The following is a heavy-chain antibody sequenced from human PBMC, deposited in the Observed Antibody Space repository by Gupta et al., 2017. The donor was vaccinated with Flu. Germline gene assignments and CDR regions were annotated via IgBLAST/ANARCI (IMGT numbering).Heavy chain of an antibody. J-gene: IGHJ6*02. Sequence: QVQLVQSGAEVKKPGSSVKVSCKASGGTFSSYAISWVRQAPGQGLEWMGGIIPIFGTANYAQKFQGRVTITADESTSTAYMELSSLRSEDTAVYYCARVRRIAARYYYYGMDVWGQGTTVTVSS. CDR3: ARVRRIAARYYYYGMDV. V-gene: IGHV1-69*01. CDR1: GGTFSSYA. D-gene: IGHD6-6*01. CDR2: IIPIFGTA.